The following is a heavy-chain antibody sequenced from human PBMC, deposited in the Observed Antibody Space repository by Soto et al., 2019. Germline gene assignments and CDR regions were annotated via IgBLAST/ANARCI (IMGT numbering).Heavy chain of an antibody. V-gene: IGHV1-2*06. CDR3: ARDRTTVTTGDAFDS. D-gene: IGHD4-4*01. CDR1: GYTFTGYY. Sequence: ASVKVSCKASGYTFTGYYMHWVRQAPGQGLEWMGRINPNSGGTNYAQKFQGRVTMTRDTSISTAYMELSRLRSDDAAVYYCARDRTTVTTGDAFDSWGQGTMVTVSS. J-gene: IGHJ3*02. CDR2: INPNSGGT.